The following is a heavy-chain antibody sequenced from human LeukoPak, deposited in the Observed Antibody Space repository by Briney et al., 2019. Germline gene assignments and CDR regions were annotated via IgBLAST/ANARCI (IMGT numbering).Heavy chain of an antibody. J-gene: IGHJ4*02. CDR1: ELTLSDHY. V-gene: IGHV3-30*18. Sequence: PGGSLRLSCAASELTLSDHYMDWVRQAPGKGLEWVAVISYDGGNKYYADSVKGRFTISRDNSKNTLYLQMNSLRAEDTAVYYCAKPDIVVVPAAPQIAHLDYWGQGTLVTVSS. CDR2: ISYDGGNK. CDR3: AKPDIVVVPAAPQIAHLDY. D-gene: IGHD2-2*01.